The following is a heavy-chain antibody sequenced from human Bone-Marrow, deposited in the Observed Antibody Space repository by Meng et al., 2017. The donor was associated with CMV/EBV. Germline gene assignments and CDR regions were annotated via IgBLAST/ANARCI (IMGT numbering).Heavy chain of an antibody. D-gene: IGHD3-10*01. Sequence: GESLKISCAASGFTFSSYSMNWVRQAPGKGLEWVSSISSSSSYIYYADSVKGRFTISRETSKNTQHLQMNSLRAEDTAVYYCAKARSSGGHYYYYDMDVWGQGTTVTVSS. CDR2: ISSSSSYI. J-gene: IGHJ6*02. V-gene: IGHV3-21*04. CDR1: GFTFSSYS. CDR3: AKARSSGGHYYYYDMDV.